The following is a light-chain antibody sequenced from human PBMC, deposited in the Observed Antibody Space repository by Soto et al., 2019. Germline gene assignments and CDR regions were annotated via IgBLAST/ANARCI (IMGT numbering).Light chain of an antibody. CDR1: TSDVGGYNY. Sequence: QSALTQPDSVSGSPGQSITISCTGTTSDVGGYNYVSWYQQHPGKAPKLMIYEVSNRPSGVSNRFSGSKSGNTASLTISGLQAEDEADYYCSSYRSSSILVVFGGGTKLTVL. V-gene: IGLV2-14*01. CDR3: SSYRSSSILVV. CDR2: EVS. J-gene: IGLJ2*01.